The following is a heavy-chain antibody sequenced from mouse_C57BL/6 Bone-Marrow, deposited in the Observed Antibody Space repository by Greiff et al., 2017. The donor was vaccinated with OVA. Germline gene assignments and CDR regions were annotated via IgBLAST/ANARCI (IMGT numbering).Heavy chain of an antibody. CDR1: GFSFNTYA. J-gene: IGHJ4*01. CDR2: IRSKSNNYAT. CDR3: VRHRVLHYYAMDY. D-gene: IGHD3-3*01. V-gene: IGHV10-1*01. Sequence: EVQGVESGGGLVQPKGSLKLSCAASGFSFNTYAMNWVRQAPGKGLEWVARIRSKSNNYATYYADSVKDRFTISRDDSESMLYLQMNNLKTEDTAMYYCVRHRVLHYYAMDYWGQGTSVTVSS.